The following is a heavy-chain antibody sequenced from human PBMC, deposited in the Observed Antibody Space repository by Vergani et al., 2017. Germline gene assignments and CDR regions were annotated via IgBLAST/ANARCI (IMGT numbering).Heavy chain of an antibody. J-gene: IGHJ6*02. Sequence: QVQLVESGGGVVQPGRSLRLSCAASGFTFSSYGMHWVRQAPGKGLEWVAVISYDGSNKYYADSVKGRFTISRDNSKNTLYLQMNRLRAEDTAVYYCAKARGGVYCSSTSCRIYYYGMDVWGQGP. CDR3: AKARGGVYCSSTSCRIYYYGMDV. CDR2: ISYDGSNK. V-gene: IGHV3-30*18. CDR1: GFTFSSYG. D-gene: IGHD2-2*01.